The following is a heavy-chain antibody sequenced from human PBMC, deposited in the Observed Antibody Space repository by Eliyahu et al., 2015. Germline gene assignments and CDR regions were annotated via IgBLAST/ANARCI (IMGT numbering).Heavy chain of an antibody. CDR1: GXXFSSYA. V-gene: IGHV3-23*01. D-gene: IGHD3-22*01. CDR2: ISGSGGSI. J-gene: IGHJ4*02. Sequence: EVQLLESGGGLIQPGGSLRLSCAASGXXFSSYAMSXVRQAPGKGLEWVSSISGSGGSIYDADSVKGRFIISRDNSKNTVYLQMNSLRAEDTAVYYCAKDLTMIIVAGEDHWGQGTLVTVSS. CDR3: AKDLTMIIVAGEDH.